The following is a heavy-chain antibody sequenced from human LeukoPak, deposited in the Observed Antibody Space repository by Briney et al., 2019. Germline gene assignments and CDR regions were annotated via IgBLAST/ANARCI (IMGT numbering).Heavy chain of an antibody. Sequence: ASVKVSCKASGYTFTSYGISWVRQAPGQGLEWLGWISAHNGKTNYAQKFQDRGTMTTDTSTRTAYMELRSLRSDDTAVYYCARGRGFYDSSAYYRFDYWGQGTLVTVSS. CDR3: ARGRGFYDSSAYYRFDY. CDR1: GYTFTSYG. CDR2: ISAHNGKT. V-gene: IGHV1-18*01. J-gene: IGHJ4*02. D-gene: IGHD3-22*01.